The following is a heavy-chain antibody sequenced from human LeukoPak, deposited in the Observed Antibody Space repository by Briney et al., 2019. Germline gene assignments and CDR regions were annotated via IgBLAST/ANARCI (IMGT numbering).Heavy chain of an antibody. CDR3: ARGVRVRIAARPEFYYYYYGMDV. D-gene: IGHD6-6*01. CDR1: GDSIRSSY. V-gene: IGHV4-59*01. J-gene: IGHJ6*02. Sequence: SETLSLTCSVSGDSIRSSYWSWIRQPPGKGLEWIGYVYHTGSSYYNPSLKSRATTSIDMSKNQFSLQLTSMTAADTAVYYCARGVRVRIAARPEFYYYYYGMDVWGQGTTVTVSS. CDR2: VYHTGSS.